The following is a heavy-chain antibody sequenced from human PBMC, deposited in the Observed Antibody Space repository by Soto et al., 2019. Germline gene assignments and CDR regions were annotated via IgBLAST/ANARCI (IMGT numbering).Heavy chain of an antibody. D-gene: IGHD7-27*01. CDR2: IGAGGAGT. Sequence: GGSLRLSCAASGFTFSSYAMSWVRQAPGKGLERVSGIGAGGAGTYYADSVKGRFTISRDNSKNTLYLQMNSLRAEDTAVYHCAKEPDLGLYWGQGTLVAVSS. CDR3: AKEPDLGLY. V-gene: IGHV3-23*01. CDR1: GFTFSSYA. J-gene: IGHJ4*02.